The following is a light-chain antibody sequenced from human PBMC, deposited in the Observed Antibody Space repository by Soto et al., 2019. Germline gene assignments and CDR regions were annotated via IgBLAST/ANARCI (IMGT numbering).Light chain of an antibody. CDR3: SSSTSSSSLG. CDR1: SSDVGSYNY. CDR2: TIS. Sequence: QSVLTQPASVSGSPGQSITISCARASSDVGSYNYVSWYKQYPCKAPKLMLFTISAGTSGVSNRLYGSRSGNTASPTISGIQAEDEADYYCSSSTSSSSLGVGTGTKVTV. V-gene: IGLV2-14*01. J-gene: IGLJ1*01.